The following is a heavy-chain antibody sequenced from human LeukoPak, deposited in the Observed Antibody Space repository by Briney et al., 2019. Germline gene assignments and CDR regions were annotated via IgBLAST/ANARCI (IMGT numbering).Heavy chain of an antibody. D-gene: IGHD2-15*01. Sequence: GGSLRLSCAPSGFTFSSYWMSWVRQAPGKGLEWVANIKQDGSEKYYVDSVKGRFTISRDNAKNSLYLQMNSLRAEDTAVYYCASLSHLLSAFDIWGQGTMVTVSS. CDR1: GFTFSSYW. CDR2: IKQDGSEK. CDR3: ASLSHLLSAFDI. V-gene: IGHV3-7*01. J-gene: IGHJ3*02.